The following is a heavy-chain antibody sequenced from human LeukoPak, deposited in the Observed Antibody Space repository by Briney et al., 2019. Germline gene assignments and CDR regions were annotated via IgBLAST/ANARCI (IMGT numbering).Heavy chain of an antibody. V-gene: IGHV3-74*01. CDR2: INIDGSDI. Sequence: GMSLRLSCAASGFTFSSYWMFWVRQAPGKGLVWVSRINIDGSDITYADSVKGRFTISRDNAKNTLYLQMNSLRAEDTAVYFCARDLHWNQLGLWGQGTLVTVSS. D-gene: IGHD1-1*01. J-gene: IGHJ4*02. CDR1: GFTFSSYW. CDR3: ARDLHWNQLGL.